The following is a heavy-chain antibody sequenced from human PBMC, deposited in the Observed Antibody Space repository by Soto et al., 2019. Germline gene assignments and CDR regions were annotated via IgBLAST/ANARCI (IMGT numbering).Heavy chain of an antibody. V-gene: IGHV3-33*08. CDR3: ARDLGELWPSVGGY. Sequence: VQLLESGGGLVQPGGSLRLSCAASGFTFINFAMSWVRQAPGKGLEWVAVIYYDGRNKYYADSVKGRFTISRDNSKNTLNLQMNSLRVEDTAVYYCARDLGELWPSVGGYWGQGTLVTVSS. D-gene: IGHD1-26*01. CDR2: IYYDGRNK. J-gene: IGHJ4*02. CDR1: GFTFINFA.